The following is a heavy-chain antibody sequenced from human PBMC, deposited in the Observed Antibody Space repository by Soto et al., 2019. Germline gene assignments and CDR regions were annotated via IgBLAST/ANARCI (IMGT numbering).Heavy chain of an antibody. Sequence: EVQLMESGGGVVKPGGSLRLSCTASGFTFSQAWMSWKRLAPGKGLEWVGVLKSKADGGTTEYAAPVKGRFSISGDDSENTLFLQMNSLKIDDTGVYYCTSSRTTPGGFDVWGRGTLVTVSS. V-gene: IGHV3-15*01. CDR3: TSSRTTPGGFDV. J-gene: IGHJ2*01. D-gene: IGHD1-1*01. CDR1: GFTFSQAW. CDR2: LKSKADGGTT.